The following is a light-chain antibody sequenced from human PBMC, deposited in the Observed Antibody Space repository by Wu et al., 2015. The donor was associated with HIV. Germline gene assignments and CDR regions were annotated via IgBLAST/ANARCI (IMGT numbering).Light chain of an antibody. V-gene: IGKV3-20*01. CDR2: GAS. CDR3: QQYGSSPRYS. CDR1: QSVSSSY. J-gene: IGKJ2*03. Sequence: EIVLTQSPGTLSLSPGERATLSCRASQSVSSSYLAWYQQKPGQAPRLLIYGASSRATGIPDRFRGSGSGAGFTLTISRLEPEDFAVYYCQQYGSSPRYSFGQGTKLEIK.